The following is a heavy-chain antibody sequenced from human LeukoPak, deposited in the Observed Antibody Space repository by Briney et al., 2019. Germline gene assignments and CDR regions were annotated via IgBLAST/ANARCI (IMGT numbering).Heavy chain of an antibody. CDR1: GYSFTSYW. CDR2: IYPGDSDT. V-gene: IGHV5-51*01. J-gene: IGHJ3*02. CDR3: ATFGAVAGTHDSFDI. Sequence: GESLKISCKGSGYSFTSYWIGWVRQMPGKGLEWMGIIYPGDSDTRYSLSFQGQVTISADKSISTAYLQWSSLKASDTAMYYCATFGAVAGTHDSFDIWGQGTMVTVSS. D-gene: IGHD6-19*01.